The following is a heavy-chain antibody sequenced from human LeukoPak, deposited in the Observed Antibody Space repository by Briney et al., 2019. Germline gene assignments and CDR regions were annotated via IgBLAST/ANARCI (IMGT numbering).Heavy chain of an antibody. D-gene: IGHD3-10*01. J-gene: IGHJ4*02. V-gene: IGHV3-53*01. Sequence: GGSLRLSCAVSGFXVSSNYMSWVRQAPGKGLEWVSVIYSGGSTYYADSVKGRFTISRDNSKNTLYLQVNSLRAEDTAVYYCARDQFGSGRLDYWGQGTLVTVSS. CDR2: IYSGGST. CDR1: GFXVSSNY. CDR3: ARDQFGSGRLDY.